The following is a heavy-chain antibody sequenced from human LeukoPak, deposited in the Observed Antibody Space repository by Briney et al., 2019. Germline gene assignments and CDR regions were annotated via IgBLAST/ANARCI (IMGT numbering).Heavy chain of an antibody. V-gene: IGHV4-34*01. CDR3: ARGGVPFSITVIVVVPGAFDI. CDR1: GGSFSGYY. D-gene: IGHD3-22*01. J-gene: IGHJ3*02. Sequence: SETLSLTCAVYGGSFSGYYWSWIRQPPGKGLEWIGEINHSGSTNYNPSLKSRVTISVDTSKNQFSLKLSSVTAADTAVYYCARGGVPFSITVIVVVPGAFDIWGQGTMVTVSS. CDR2: INHSGST.